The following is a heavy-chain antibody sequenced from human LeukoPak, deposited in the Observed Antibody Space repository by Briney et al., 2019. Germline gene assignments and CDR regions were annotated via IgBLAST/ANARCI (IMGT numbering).Heavy chain of an antibody. Sequence: SETLSLTCAVYGGSFSGYYWSWIRQPPGKGLEWIGSIYYSGSTYYNPSLKSRVTISVDTSKNQFSLKLSSVTAADTAVYYCARDQAGAIAVAGFDYWGQGTLVTVSS. J-gene: IGHJ4*02. CDR2: IYYSGST. CDR1: GGSFSGYY. D-gene: IGHD6-19*01. V-gene: IGHV4-34*01. CDR3: ARDQAGAIAVAGFDY.